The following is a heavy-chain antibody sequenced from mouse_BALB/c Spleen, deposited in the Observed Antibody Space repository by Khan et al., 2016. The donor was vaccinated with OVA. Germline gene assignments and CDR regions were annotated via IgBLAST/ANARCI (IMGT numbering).Heavy chain of an antibody. J-gene: IGHJ2*01. Sequence: EVQLQESGPGLVKPSQSLSLTCTVTGYSITSDYAWNWLRQFPGNKLEWMGYISYSGRTSYNPSLTSRISITRDTSKHQFFLQLNSVTTEDTATYYCARSVTITTVVATNVDYWGQGTTLTVSS. CDR1: GYSITSDYA. D-gene: IGHD1-1*01. CDR2: ISYSGRT. V-gene: IGHV3-2*02. CDR3: ARSVTITTVVATNVDY.